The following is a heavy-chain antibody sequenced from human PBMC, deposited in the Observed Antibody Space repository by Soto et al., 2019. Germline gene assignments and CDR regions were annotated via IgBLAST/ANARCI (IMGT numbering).Heavy chain of an antibody. CDR3: AREGMSPDYYGMDV. V-gene: IGHV1-69*10. J-gene: IGHJ6*02. CDR1: GGTFSNYA. D-gene: IGHD1-20*01. Sequence: GASVKVSCKASGGTFSNYAFSWVRQAPGQGLEWLGGIMPIFGIANYAQKFQGRVTITADKSTSTAYMELSSLRSEDTAVYYCAREGMSPDYYGMDVWGHGTTVTVSS. CDR2: IMPIFGIA.